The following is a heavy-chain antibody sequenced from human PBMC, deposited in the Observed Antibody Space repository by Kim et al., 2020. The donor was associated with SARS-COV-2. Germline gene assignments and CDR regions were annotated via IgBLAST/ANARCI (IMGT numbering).Heavy chain of an antibody. V-gene: IGHV3-11*06. CDR3: AREGLGDYAEEKDWYFDL. Sequence: GGSLRLSCAASGFTFSDYYMSWIRQAPGKGLEWVSYISSSSSYTNYADSVKGRFTISRDNAKNSLYLQMNSLRAEDTAVYYCAREGLGDYAEEKDWYFDLWGRGTLVTVSS. CDR1: GFTFSDYY. CDR2: ISSSSSYT. J-gene: IGHJ2*01. D-gene: IGHD4-17*01.